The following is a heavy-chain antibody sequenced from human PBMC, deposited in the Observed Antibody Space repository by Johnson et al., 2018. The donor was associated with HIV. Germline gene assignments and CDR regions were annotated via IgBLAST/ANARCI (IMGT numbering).Heavy chain of an antibody. CDR2: IGTAGST. CDR3: AKGLSLSGSYSYDAFDI. CDR1: GFTFSSYD. J-gene: IGHJ3*02. D-gene: IGHD1-26*01. V-gene: IGHV3-13*01. Sequence: VQLVESGGGLVQPGGSLRLSCAASGFTFSSYDMHWVRQATGKGLEWVSAIGTAGSTYYADSVKGRFTISRDNSKNTLYLQMNSLRAEDTAVYYCAKGLSLSGSYSYDAFDIWGQGTMVTVSS.